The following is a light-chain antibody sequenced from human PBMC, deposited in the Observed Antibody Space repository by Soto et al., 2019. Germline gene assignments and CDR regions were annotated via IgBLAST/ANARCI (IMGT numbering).Light chain of an antibody. Sequence: EIVLTQSPGTLSLSPVERATLSGMASQSVRSNFLAWYQQKPGQAPRLLIYGASNRATGIPDRFSGSGSGTDFTLTITRLEPEDFAMYYCQRYDSFRTFGQGTKVDI. V-gene: IGKV3-20*01. J-gene: IGKJ1*01. CDR2: GAS. CDR3: QRYDSFRT. CDR1: QSVRSNF.